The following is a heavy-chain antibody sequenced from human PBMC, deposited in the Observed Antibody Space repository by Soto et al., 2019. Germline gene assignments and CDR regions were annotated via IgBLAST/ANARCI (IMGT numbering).Heavy chain of an antibody. CDR2: VYYSGST. D-gene: IGHD2-2*02. CDR1: GGSISNYY. CDR3: ARGNRYYSSTSCYTGNFDY. J-gene: IGHJ4*02. V-gene: IGHV4-59*01. Sequence: SETLSLTCTVSGGSISNYYWSWIRQSPGKGLEWIGYVYYSGSTNSNPYLKSRVTISVDTSKNQFSLKLNSVTAADTAVYYCARGNRYYSSTSCYTGNFDYWGQGTLVTVS.